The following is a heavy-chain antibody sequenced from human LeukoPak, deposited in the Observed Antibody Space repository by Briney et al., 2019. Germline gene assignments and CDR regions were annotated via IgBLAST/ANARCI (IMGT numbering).Heavy chain of an antibody. CDR3: AKVISGSYAGWFDP. CDR1: GFTFSSYA. J-gene: IGHJ5*02. D-gene: IGHD1-26*01. V-gene: IGHV3-23*01. Sequence: GGSLRLSCAASGFTFSSYAMSWVRQAPGKGLEWVSALSGGGDSIYYADSVKGRFTISRDNSKNTLYLQMNSLRAEDTAVYYCAKVISGSYAGWFDPWGQRTLVTVSS. CDR2: LSGGGDSI.